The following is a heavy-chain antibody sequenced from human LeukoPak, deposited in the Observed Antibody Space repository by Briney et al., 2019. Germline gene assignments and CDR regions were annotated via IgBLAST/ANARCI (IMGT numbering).Heavy chain of an antibody. J-gene: IGHJ6*03. D-gene: IGHD3-10*01. CDR3: ARAIRGSKIASRYYFYYMDI. CDR1: GGTFSSYA. V-gene: IGHV1-69*06. CDR2: IIPIFDTT. Sequence: SVKVSCKASGGTFSSYAINWVRQAPGQGLVWMGGIIPIFDTTNYAQNFQGRVTITADKSTNTAYMELSSLRSEDTAVYYCARAIRGSKIASRYYFYYMDIWGKGTTVTVSS.